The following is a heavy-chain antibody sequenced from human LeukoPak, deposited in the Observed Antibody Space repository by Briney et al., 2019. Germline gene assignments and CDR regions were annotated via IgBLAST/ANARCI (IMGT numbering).Heavy chain of an antibody. CDR1: GYSFTAHY. D-gene: IGHD1-1*01. Sequence: GASVKVSCKTYGYSFTAHYIHWVRQAPGQALQWLAYIDRGDGDTYYAQPFQGRVTVTRDKSINTAYLELSSLTFDDTAMYYCVRDPREPANDLDYWGRGTLVTVSS. V-gene: IGHV1-2*02. CDR3: VRDPREPANDLDY. CDR2: IDRGDGDT. J-gene: IGHJ4*01.